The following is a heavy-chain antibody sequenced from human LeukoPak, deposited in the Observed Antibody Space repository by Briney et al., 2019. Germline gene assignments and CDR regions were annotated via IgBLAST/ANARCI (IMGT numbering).Heavy chain of an antibody. D-gene: IGHD5-24*01. CDR3: ARVRDGYKNFDY. J-gene: IGHJ4*02. V-gene: IGHV1-18*01. CDR1: GYTFTSYG. CDR2: ISAYNGNT. Sequence: ASVKVSCKASGYTFTSYGISWVRQAPGQGLEWMGWISAYNGNTNYAQKLQGRVTMTTDTSTGTAFMELRSLRSDDTAVYYCARVRDGYKNFDYWGQGTLVTVSS.